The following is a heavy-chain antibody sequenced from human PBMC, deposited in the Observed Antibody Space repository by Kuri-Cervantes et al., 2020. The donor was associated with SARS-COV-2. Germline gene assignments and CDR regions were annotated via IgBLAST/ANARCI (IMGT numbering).Heavy chain of an antibody. CDR2: IGPSGTTK. CDR1: GYSISSGYY. J-gene: IGHJ4*02. Sequence: GGSLRLSCTVSGYSISSGYYWGWIRQAPGKGLEWVSNIGPSGTTKYYADSVKGRFTISRDNAKNSLYLQMSSLRAEDTAVYYCARDLRLGKSLDYWGQGTLVTVSS. CDR3: ARDLRLGKSLDY. D-gene: IGHD7-27*01. V-gene: IGHV3-11*04.